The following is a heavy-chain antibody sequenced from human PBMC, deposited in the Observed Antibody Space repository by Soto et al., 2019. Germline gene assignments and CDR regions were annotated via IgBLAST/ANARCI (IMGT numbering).Heavy chain of an antibody. Sequence: QVQLQESGPGLVKPSETLSLTCTVSGGSVSSGSYYWSWIRQPPGKGLEWIGYIYYSGSTNYNPSLKSRVPISVGTSKNQFSLTLSSVTAADTAVYYCARGIEGWYQGRYYYGMDVWGQGTTVTVSS. D-gene: IGHD6-19*01. V-gene: IGHV4-61*01. CDR1: GGSVSSGSYY. CDR3: ARGIEGWYQGRYYYGMDV. CDR2: IYYSGST. J-gene: IGHJ6*02.